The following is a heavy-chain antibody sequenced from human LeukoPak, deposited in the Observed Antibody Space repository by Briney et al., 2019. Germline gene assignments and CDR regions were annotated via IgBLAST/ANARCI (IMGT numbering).Heavy chain of an antibody. CDR2: ISGSGGST. J-gene: IGHJ5*02. D-gene: IGHD3-10*01. Sequence: PGGSLRLSCAASGFTFSSYAMSWVRQAPGEGLEWVSAISGSGGSTYYADSVKGRFTISRDNSKNTLYLQMNSLRAEDTAVYYCAKSLVRGVIITNNWFDPWGQGTLVTVSS. CDR1: GFTFSSYA. CDR3: AKSLVRGVIITNNWFDP. V-gene: IGHV3-23*01.